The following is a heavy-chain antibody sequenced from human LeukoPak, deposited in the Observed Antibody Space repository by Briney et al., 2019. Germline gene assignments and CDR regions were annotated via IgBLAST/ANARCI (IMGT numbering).Heavy chain of an antibody. CDR1: GGSISGDSW. Sequence: PSETPSLTCAVSGGSISGDSWWSWVRQSPGKGLEWIGEIHHSGDTDYNSSLKSRVTISLDKSKTQFSLTLNSVTAADTAVYYCARVHRLHYYGSTYYLDSWGQGTLVTVSS. D-gene: IGHD3-10*01. CDR3: ARVHRLHYYGSTYYLDS. J-gene: IGHJ4*02. CDR2: IHHSGDT. V-gene: IGHV4-4*02.